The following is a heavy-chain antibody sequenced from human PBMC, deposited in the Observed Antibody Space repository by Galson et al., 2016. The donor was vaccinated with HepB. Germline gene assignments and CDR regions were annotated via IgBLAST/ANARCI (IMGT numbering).Heavy chain of an antibody. CDR2: ISHDGGNH. CDR3: ARGLRWSGFFKIYFYYGMDV. Sequence: SLRLSCAASGFTFSSPSMHWARPAPGKGLEWVAVISHDGGNHFYADSVKGRFTISRDNSKNTLYLQMNRLKPDDTAVYFCARGLRWSGFFKIYFYYGMDVWGQGTTVTVSS. CDR1: GFTFSSPS. D-gene: IGHD3-3*01. V-gene: IGHV3-30*14. J-gene: IGHJ6*02.